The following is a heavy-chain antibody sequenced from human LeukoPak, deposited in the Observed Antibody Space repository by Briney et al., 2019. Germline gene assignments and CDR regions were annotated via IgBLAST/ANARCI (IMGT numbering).Heavy chain of an antibody. CDR1: GGTFSSYA. CDR3: ARDKVGPYYDSSGYRPRYYYYYMDV. V-gene: IGHV1-69*13. J-gene: IGHJ6*03. CDR2: IIPIFGTA. Sequence: SVKVSCKASGGTFSSYAISWVRQAPGQGLEWMGGIIPIFGTANYAQKFQGRVTITADESTSTAYMELSSLRSEDTAVYYCARDKVGPYYDSSGYRPRYYYYYMDVWGKGTTVTISS. D-gene: IGHD3-22*01.